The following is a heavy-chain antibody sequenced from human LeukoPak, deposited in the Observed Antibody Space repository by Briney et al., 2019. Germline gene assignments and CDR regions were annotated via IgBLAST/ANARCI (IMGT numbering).Heavy chain of an antibody. CDR1: GGSISSSSYC. J-gene: IGHJ4*02. V-gene: IGHV4-39*01. CDR2: IYYSGST. Sequence: SETLSLTCTVSGGSISSSSYCWGWSRPPPGKGLEWIGSIYYSGSTYYNPSLKSRVTISVDTSKNQFSLKLSSVTAADTAVYYCARTEETYCGGDCYPTALGYWGQGTLVTVSS. D-gene: IGHD2-21*01. CDR3: ARTEETYCGGDCYPTALGY.